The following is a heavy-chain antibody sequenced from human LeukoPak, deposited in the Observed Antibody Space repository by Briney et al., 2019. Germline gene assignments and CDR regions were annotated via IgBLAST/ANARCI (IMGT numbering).Heavy chain of an antibody. V-gene: IGHV4-4*01. CDR3: ARDYDSRASS. Sequence: GSLRLSCAASGFTVSSSYMTWVRQPPGKGLEWIGEIYHSGSTNYNPSLKSRVTISVDKSKNQFSLKLDSVTAADTAVYFCARDYDSRASSWGQGTLVTVSS. CDR2: IYHSGST. J-gene: IGHJ5*02. CDR1: GFTVSSSYM. D-gene: IGHD3-22*01.